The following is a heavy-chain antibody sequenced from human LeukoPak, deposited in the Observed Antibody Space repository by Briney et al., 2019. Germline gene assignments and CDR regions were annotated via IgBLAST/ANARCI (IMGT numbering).Heavy chain of an antibody. J-gene: IGHJ4*02. CDR1: GGSISSGGYY. CDR3: ARVGRTRGIAAAAPYFDY. D-gene: IGHD6-13*01. CDR2: IYYSGST. V-gene: IGHV4-31*03. Sequence: PSETLSLTCTVSGGSISSGGYYWSWIRQHPGKGLEWIGYIYYSGSTYYNPSLKSRVTISVDTSKNQFSLKLSSVTAADTAVYYCARVGRTRGIAAAAPYFDYWGQGTLVTVSS.